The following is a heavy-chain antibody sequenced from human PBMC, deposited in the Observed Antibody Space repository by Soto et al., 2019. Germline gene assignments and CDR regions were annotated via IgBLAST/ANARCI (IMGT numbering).Heavy chain of an antibody. CDR1: GGFISSSTYY. D-gene: IGHD1-26*01. CDR2: IYDGGNT. Sequence: QLQLQESGPGLVKPSETLSLTCTVSGGFISSSTYYWAWIRQRPGKGLEWIGSIYDGGNTYYNQSLGRRVIISVDTTKNQYSLKLSSVTAADTAVYYCARHGTMYSEKVFDYWGQGTLVTVSS. V-gene: IGHV4-39*01. J-gene: IGHJ4*02. CDR3: ARHGTMYSEKVFDY.